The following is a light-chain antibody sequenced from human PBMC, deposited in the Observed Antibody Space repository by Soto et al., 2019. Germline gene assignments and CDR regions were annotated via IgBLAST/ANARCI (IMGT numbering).Light chain of an antibody. CDR2: GAS. Sequence: EIVMMQSPATLSVSPGERATLSCRASQSVSGNLAWYQQKPGQPPRLLIYGASTRATGIPARFSGSGSGTEFTLTISSLQSEDFAVYYCQQYNNWPLTFGGGTKVEIK. CDR1: QSVSGN. J-gene: IGKJ4*01. CDR3: QQYNNWPLT. V-gene: IGKV3-15*01.